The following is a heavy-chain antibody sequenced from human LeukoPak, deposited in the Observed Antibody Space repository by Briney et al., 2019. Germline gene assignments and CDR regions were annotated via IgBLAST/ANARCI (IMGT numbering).Heavy chain of an antibody. CDR1: GYNFISYY. CDR2: IIPTLGIA. Sequence: SVKVSCKASGYNFISYYMHWVRQAPGQGLEWMGRIIPTLGIANYAQKFQGRVTITADKSTSTAYMELSSLRSEDTAVYYCARDPFFEYYYGSGSSDFDYWGQGTLVTVSS. CDR3: ARDPFFEYYYGSGSSDFDY. V-gene: IGHV1-69*04. J-gene: IGHJ4*02. D-gene: IGHD3-10*01.